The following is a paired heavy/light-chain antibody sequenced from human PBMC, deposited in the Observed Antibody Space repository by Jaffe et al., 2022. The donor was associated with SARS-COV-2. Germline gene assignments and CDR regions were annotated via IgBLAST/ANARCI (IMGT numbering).Light chain of an antibody. CDR1: NIGSKS. CDR3: QVWDFGSNHWV. V-gene: IGLV3-21*02. CDR2: DDS. J-gene: IGLJ3*02. Sequence: SYVLTQPPSVSVAPGQTARITCGGNNIGSKSVHWYQQRPGQAPVLVVYDDSDRPSGIPERFSGSNSGNTATLTISRVEAGDEADYYCQVWDFGSNHWVFGGGTKLTVL.
Heavy chain of an antibody. V-gene: IGHV3-7*01. D-gene: IGHD2-21*01. CDR2: INQDGSET. J-gene: IGHJ5*02. CDR3: ARCLCGDAGEGGFDP. Sequence: EVQLVESGGGLVQPGGSLRVSCVVSGFRFSSYWMSWVRQAPGKGLEWVANINQDGSETKYVDSVRGRFTISRDNAKNSLYLQMNSLRAEDTAFYYCARCLCGDAGEGGFDPWGQGTLVTVSS. CDR1: GFRFSSYW.